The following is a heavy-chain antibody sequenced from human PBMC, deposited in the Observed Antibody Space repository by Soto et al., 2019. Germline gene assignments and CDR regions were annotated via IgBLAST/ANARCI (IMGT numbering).Heavy chain of an antibody. D-gene: IGHD3-16*01. CDR2: IYPGDSDT. J-gene: IGHJ6*02. V-gene: IGHV5-51*01. Sequence: PVESLKISCQASGYSFTTYWIGWVRQRPGMGLEWMGIIYPGDSDTRYSPSFQCQVTIPADKSISTAYLQWSSLKASDTAMYYCARGGAGHYYYYGMDVWGQGTTVTFSS. CDR1: GYSFTTYW. CDR3: ARGGAGHYYYYGMDV.